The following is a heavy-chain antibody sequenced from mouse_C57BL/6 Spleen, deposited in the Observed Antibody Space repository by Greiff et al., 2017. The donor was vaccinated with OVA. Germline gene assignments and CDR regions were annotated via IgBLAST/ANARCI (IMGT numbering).Heavy chain of an antibody. V-gene: IGHV5-9*01. D-gene: IGHD1-1*01. J-gene: IGHJ2*01. Sequence: EVQGVESGGGLVKPGGSLKLSCAASGFTFSSYTMSWVRQTPEKRLEWVATISGGGGNTYYPDSVKGRFTISRDNAKNTLYLQMSSLRSEDTALYYCARQGYYYGSSQYYFDYWGQGTTLTVSS. CDR1: GFTFSSYT. CDR3: ARQGYYYGSSQYYFDY. CDR2: ISGGGGNT.